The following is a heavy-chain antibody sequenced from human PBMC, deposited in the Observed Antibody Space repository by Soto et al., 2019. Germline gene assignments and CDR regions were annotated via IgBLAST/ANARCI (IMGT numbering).Heavy chain of an antibody. CDR2: SNAGNVNT. D-gene: IGHD2-2*01. J-gene: IGHJ6*02. CDR3: ARDMGQHLFMMSYYYAMDA. CDR1: GYSFNTYA. V-gene: IGHV1-3*01. Sequence: QVQLVQSGAEVKKPGASVKVSCKASGYSFNTYAMHWVRQAPGQRFEWLAWSNAGNVNTKYSQKFQGRLTVTRDTSVSTAYMELSSLTYEDTAVYYCARDMGQHLFMMSYYYAMDAWGQGTTVTVSS.